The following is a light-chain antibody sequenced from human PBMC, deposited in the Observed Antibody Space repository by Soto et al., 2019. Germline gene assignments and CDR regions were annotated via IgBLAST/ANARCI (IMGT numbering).Light chain of an antibody. CDR2: DAS. Sequence: EIVLTQSPATLSLSPGERATLSCRASQTVGSTLAWYQQKPGQAPRLLISDASNRATGIPARFSGSGSGTDFTLTISSLESEDFAIYYCQQRNEWPLTFGQGTRLEIK. J-gene: IGKJ5*01. CDR1: QTVGST. CDR3: QQRNEWPLT. V-gene: IGKV3-11*01.